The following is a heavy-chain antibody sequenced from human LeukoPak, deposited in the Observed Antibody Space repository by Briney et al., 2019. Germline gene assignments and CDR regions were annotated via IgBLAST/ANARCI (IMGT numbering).Heavy chain of an antibody. CDR3: AKEVYDSSGTDY. CDR2: ISYDGSNK. V-gene: IGHV3-30*18. CDR1: GFTFSSYG. Sequence: GGSLRLSCAASGFTFSSYGMHWVRQAPGKGLEWVAVISYDGSNKYYADSVKGRFTISRDNSKNTLYLQMNSLRAEDTAVYYCAKEVYDSSGTDYWGQETLVTVSS. J-gene: IGHJ4*02. D-gene: IGHD3-22*01.